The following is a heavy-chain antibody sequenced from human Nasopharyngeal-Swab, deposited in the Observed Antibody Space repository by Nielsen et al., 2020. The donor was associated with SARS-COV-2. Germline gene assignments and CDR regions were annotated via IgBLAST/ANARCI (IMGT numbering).Heavy chain of an antibody. D-gene: IGHD4-17*01. V-gene: IGHV5-51*01. J-gene: IGHJ4*02. CDR1: GYSFTSYW. Sequence: GESLKISCKGSGYSFTSYWIGWVRQMPGKGLEWMGIIYPGDSDTSYSPSFPGQVTISADKSISTAYLQCSSLKASDTAMYYYMRLTTVTPDYFDYWGQGTLVTVSS. CDR3: MRLTTVTPDYFDY. CDR2: IYPGDSDT.